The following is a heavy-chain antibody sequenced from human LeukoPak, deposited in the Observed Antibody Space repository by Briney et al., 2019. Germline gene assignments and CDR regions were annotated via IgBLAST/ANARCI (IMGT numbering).Heavy chain of an antibody. CDR2: IRVYNGST. D-gene: IGHD2-2*01. CDR1: GYLFNNYG. Sequence: ASVKVSCKSSGYLFNNYGITWVRQAPGQGLEWMGWIRVYNGSTNYAQKFQDRIIMTSDTPTRTGYLELRSLSSDDTAVYYCVRRYCSTSICYDLDYWGQGTLVTVSS. J-gene: IGHJ4*02. V-gene: IGHV1-18*01. CDR3: VRRYCSTSICYDLDY.